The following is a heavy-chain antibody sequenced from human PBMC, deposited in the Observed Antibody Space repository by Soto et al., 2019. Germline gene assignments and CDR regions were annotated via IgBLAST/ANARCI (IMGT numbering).Heavy chain of an antibody. CDR1: GFTFSSYG. J-gene: IGHJ5*02. CDR2: IWYDGSDK. V-gene: IGHV3-33*01. CDR3: ARDGGPTYYDFWSGYSGWFDP. D-gene: IGHD3-3*01. Sequence: GGSLRLSCAASGFTFSSYGMHWVRQAPGKGLEWVAVIWYDGSDKYYADSVKGRFTISRDNSKNTLYLQMNSLRAEDTAVYYCARDGGPTYYDFWSGYSGWFDPWGQGTLVTVSS.